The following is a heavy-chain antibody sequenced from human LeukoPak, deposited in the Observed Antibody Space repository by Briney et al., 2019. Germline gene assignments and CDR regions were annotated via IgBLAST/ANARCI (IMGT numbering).Heavy chain of an antibody. CDR2: LSSSGVRT. CDR1: GFTFRSFA. CDR3: AEHRDSGGYEEFDY. Sequence: GGSLRLTCAASGFTFRSFAMSWVRQAPGKGLEWVSGLSSSGVRTFSADSVRGRFTTSRDNSKNRLYLQINSLRAEDTAVYYCAEHRDSGGYEEFDYWGQGTLVTVSS. V-gene: IGHV3-23*01. D-gene: IGHD3-22*01. J-gene: IGHJ4*02.